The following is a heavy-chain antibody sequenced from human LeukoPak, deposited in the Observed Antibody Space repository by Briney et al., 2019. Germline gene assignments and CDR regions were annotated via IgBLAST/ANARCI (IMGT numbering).Heavy chain of an antibody. Sequence: SETLALTCTLSGGSCTGGRFHWGWIRQPPGKGLEWLGNLYYDGSSYHTPSLSGRVTISLDTSRNQFFLKLSSVTAADTAVYYCATASGNAFDVWGQGTMVTVSS. D-gene: IGHD3-10*01. V-gene: IGHV4-39*07. CDR1: GGSCTGGRFH. CDR3: ATASGNAFDV. J-gene: IGHJ3*01. CDR2: LYYDGSS.